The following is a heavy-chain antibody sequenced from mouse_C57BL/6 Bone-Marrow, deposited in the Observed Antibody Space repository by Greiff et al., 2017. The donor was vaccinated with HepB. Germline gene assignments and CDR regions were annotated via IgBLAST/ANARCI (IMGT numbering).Heavy chain of an antibody. J-gene: IGHJ3*01. CDR3: ARLDSSGTSFAY. D-gene: IGHD3-2*02. V-gene: IGHV1-81*01. CDR1: GYTFTSYG. Sequence: QVQLKESGAELARPGASVKLSCKASGYTFTSYGISWVKQRTGQGLEWIGEIYPRSGNTYYNEKFKGKATLTADKSSSTAYMELRSLTSEDSAVYVCARLDSSGTSFAYWGQGTLVTVSA. CDR2: IYPRSGNT.